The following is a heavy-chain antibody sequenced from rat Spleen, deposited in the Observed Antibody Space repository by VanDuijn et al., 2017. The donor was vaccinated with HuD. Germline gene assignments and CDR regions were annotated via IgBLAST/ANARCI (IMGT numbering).Heavy chain of an antibody. Sequence: EVQLVESGGGLVQPGRSLKLSCAASGFTFSDFAMHWIRQAPTEGLEWVASIGPSGDSSYYRDSVKGRFTISRDNAKNTLSLQMDSLRTEDTATYYCATPTPGIPFAYWGQGLMVTVSS. D-gene: IGHD1-4*01. CDR2: IGPSGDSS. CDR3: ATPTPGIPFAY. V-gene: IGHV5-19*01. J-gene: IGHJ2*01. CDR1: GFTFSDFA.